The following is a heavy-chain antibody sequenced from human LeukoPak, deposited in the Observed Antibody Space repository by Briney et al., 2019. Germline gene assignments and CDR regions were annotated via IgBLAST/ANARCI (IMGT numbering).Heavy chain of an antibody. CDR2: ITPNSGGT. CDR3: ARIKVTSDGAL. CDR1: GYTFTDYY. D-gene: IGHD5-18*01. Sequence: GASVKVSCKASGYTFTDYYIHWVRQAPGQGLEWMGRITPNSGGTIYAQTFQGRFTMTRGTSISTAYMELSRLRSDDTAVYYCARIKVTSDGALWGQGTLVTVSS. J-gene: IGHJ4*02. V-gene: IGHV1-2*02.